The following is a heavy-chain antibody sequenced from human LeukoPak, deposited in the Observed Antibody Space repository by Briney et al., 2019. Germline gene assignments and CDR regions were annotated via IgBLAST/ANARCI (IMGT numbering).Heavy chain of an antibody. CDR2: INPNSGGT. CDR1: GYTFTGYY. CDR3: ARIEVPYSYGSFDAFDI. J-gene: IGHJ3*02. D-gene: IGHD5-18*01. V-gene: IGHV1-2*02. Sequence: GASVKVSCKASGYTFTGYYMHWVRQAPGQGLEWMGWINPNSGGTNYAQKFQGRVTMTRDTSISTAYMELSRLRSDDTAVYYCARIEVPYSYGSFDAFDIWGQGTMVTVSS.